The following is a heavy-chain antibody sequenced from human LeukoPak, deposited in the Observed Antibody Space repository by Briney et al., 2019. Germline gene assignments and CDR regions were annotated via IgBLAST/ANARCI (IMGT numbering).Heavy chain of an antibody. V-gene: IGHV4-4*09. Sequence: SETLSLTCSVSGTSITPYSWSWIRQPPGRGLEWIGYFYTSGNTHQNPSLKSRVTMSIDASKNQFSLKLSSMTAADTAVYYCARGGTDSSGYFPPFGDWGQGTMVTVSS. J-gene: IGHJ3*01. D-gene: IGHD3-22*01. CDR1: GTSITPYS. CDR3: ARGGTDSSGYFPPFGD. CDR2: FYTSGNT.